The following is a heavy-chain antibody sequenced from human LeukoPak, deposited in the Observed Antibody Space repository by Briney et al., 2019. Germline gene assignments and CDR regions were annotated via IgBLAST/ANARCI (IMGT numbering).Heavy chain of an antibody. CDR2: IKQDGSEK. J-gene: IGHJ3*02. D-gene: IGHD2-21*02. Sequence: PGGSLRLSCAASGFTFSSYWMSWVRQAPGKGLEWVANIKQDGSEKYYVDSVKGRFTISRDNAKNSLYLQMNSLRAEDTAVYYCATMVVTADDAFDIWGQGTMVTVSS. V-gene: IGHV3-7*01. CDR1: GFTFSSYW. CDR3: ATMVVTADDAFDI.